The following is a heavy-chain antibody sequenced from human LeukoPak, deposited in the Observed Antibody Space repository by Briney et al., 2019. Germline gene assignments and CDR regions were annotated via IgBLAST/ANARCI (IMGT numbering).Heavy chain of an antibody. J-gene: IGHJ5*02. CDR2: IYPGDSDT. V-gene: IGHV5-51*01. CDR3: ARQYCSGGNCYNHNWFDP. Sequence: GESLKISCKGSGYSFTNYWIGWVRQMPGKGLEWMGTIYPGDSDTRYSPSFQGQVTTSADKSISTAYLQWSSLKASDTAMYYCARQYCSGGNCYNHNWFDPWGQGTLVTVSS. D-gene: IGHD2-15*01. CDR1: GYSFTNYW.